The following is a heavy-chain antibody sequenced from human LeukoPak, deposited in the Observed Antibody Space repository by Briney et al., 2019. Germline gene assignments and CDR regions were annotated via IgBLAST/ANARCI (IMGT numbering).Heavy chain of an antibody. D-gene: IGHD3-10*01. CDR3: ARHSSDVWFGELYGGPIDY. CDR2: IIPIFGTA. V-gene: IGHV1-69*13. Sequence: SVKVSCKASGGTFSSYAISWVRQAPGQGLEWMGGIIPIFGTANYAQKFQGRVTITADESTSTAYTELSSLRSEDTAVYYCARHSSDVWFGELYGGPIDYWGQGTLVTVSS. CDR1: GGTFSSYA. J-gene: IGHJ4*02.